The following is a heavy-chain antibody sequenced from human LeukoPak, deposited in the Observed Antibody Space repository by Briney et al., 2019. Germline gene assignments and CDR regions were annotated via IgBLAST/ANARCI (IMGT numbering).Heavy chain of an antibody. CDR2: INHSGST. CDR1: GGSFSGYY. J-gene: IGHJ4*02. D-gene: IGHD4-17*01. CDR3: ARAVTTVTTPNYFDY. V-gene: IGHV4-34*01. Sequence: PSETLSLTCAVYGGSFSGYYWSWIRQPPGKGLEWIGEINHSGSTNYNPSLKSRVTISVGTSKNQFSLKLSSVTAADTAVYYCARAVTTVTTPNYFDYWGQGTLVTVSS.